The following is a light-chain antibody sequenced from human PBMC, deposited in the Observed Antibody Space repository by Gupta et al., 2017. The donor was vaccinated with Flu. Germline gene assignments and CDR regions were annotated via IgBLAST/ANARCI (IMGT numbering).Light chain of an antibody. V-gene: IGLV2-14*01. J-gene: IGLJ1*01. Sequence: QPALTQPASVSGSPGQSITISCTGTSSDVGGSNNVSWYQQHPGKAPRLMIYEVINRPSGVSNRFSGSKSGNTASLTISRLQAEDEADFYCSSYTSSNTLYVFGTGTKVTVL. CDR2: EVI. CDR1: SSDVGGSNN. CDR3: SSYTSSNTLYV.